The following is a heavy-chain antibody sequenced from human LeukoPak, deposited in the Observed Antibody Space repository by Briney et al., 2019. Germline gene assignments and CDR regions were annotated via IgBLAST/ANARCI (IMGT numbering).Heavy chain of an antibody. Sequence: GGSLRLSCAASGFTFSSYGMHWVRQAPVKGLEWVAVIWYDGSNQYYADSMKGRFTISRDNSKNTLSLQMNSLRAEDTAVYYCARGGSSWLTDNWFDPWGQGTLVTVSS. J-gene: IGHJ5*02. V-gene: IGHV3-33*01. D-gene: IGHD6-13*01. CDR2: IWYDGSNQ. CDR3: ARGGSSWLTDNWFDP. CDR1: GFTFSSYG.